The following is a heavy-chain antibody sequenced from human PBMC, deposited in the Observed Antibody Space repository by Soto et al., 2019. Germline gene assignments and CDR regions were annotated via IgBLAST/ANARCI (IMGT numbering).Heavy chain of an antibody. V-gene: IGHV3-23*01. CDR2: ISGSGGST. CDR3: AKQGLYCTNGVCYGVRAYYYMDV. D-gene: IGHD2-8*01. Sequence: GGSLRLSCAASGFTFSSYAMSWVRQAPGKGLEWVSAISGSGGSTYYADSVKGRFTISRDNSKNTLYLQMNSLRAEDTAVYYCAKQGLYCTNGVCYGVRAYYYMDVWGKGTTVTVSS. CDR1: GFTFSSYA. J-gene: IGHJ6*03.